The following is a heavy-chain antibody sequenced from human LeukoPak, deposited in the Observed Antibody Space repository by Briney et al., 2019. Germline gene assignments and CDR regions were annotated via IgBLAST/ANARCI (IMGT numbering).Heavy chain of an antibody. V-gene: IGHV4-34*01. Sequence: SETLSLTCAVYGGSFSGYYWSWIRQPPEKGLEWIGEINHSGSTNYNPPLKSRVTISVDTSKNQFSLKLSSVTAADTAVYYCASARGPRGFFDYWGQGTLVTVSS. D-gene: IGHD3-10*01. CDR2: INHSGST. CDR1: GGSFSGYY. J-gene: IGHJ4*02. CDR3: ASARGPRGFFDY.